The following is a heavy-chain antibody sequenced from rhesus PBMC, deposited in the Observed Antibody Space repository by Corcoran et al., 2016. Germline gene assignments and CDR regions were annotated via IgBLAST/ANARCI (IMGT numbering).Heavy chain of an antibody. CDR2: INSGGDST. CDR1: GFTLRRFW. V-gene: IGHV3-14*01. D-gene: IGHD2-15*01. J-gene: IGHJ4*01. Sequence: EVQLVESGGGLAKPGGSLRLPCVASGFTLRRFWMHWVCQAPGKGLRWISTINSGGDSTYYADSVKGRFTISRENAKNTLYLQMNSLRAEDTAVYYCAKIDLRWGQGVLVTVSS. CDR3: AKIDLR.